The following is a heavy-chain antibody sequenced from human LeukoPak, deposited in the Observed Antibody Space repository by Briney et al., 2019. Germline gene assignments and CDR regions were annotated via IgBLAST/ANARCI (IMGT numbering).Heavy chain of an antibody. CDR3: AKGSASGRPYYFDY. J-gene: IGHJ4*02. CDR1: GFAFSTYA. D-gene: IGHD2-15*01. CDR2: ITGGGGST. V-gene: IGHV3-23*01. Sequence: GGSLRLSCAASGFAFSTYAISWVRQAPGKGLEWVSGITGGGGSTYHADSVKGRFTISRDNSKNTLYLQMSSLRAEDSAIYYCAKGSASGRPYYFDYWGQGILVTVSS.